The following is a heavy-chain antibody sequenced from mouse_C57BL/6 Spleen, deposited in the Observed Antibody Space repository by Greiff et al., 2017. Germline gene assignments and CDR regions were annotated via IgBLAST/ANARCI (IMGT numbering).Heavy chain of an antibody. CDR2: INPGSGGT. D-gene: IGHD1-1*01. CDR1: GYAFTNYL. J-gene: IGHJ4*01. V-gene: IGHV1-54*01. CDR3: ARFPYDGSTSYAMDY. Sequence: VKLQESGAELVRPGTSVKVSCKASGYAFTNYLIEWVKQRPGQGLEWIGVINPGSGGTNYNEKFKGKATLTADKSSSTAYMQLSSLTSEDSAVYFCARFPYDGSTSYAMDYWGQGTSVTVSS.